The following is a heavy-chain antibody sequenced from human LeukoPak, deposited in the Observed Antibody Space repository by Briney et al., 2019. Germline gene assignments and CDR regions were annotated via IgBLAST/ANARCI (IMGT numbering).Heavy chain of an antibody. J-gene: IGHJ4*02. Sequence: GGSLRLSCAASGFTFSTYAMNWVRQAPGKGLEWVSGICGSGDNTYYTDSVKGRFTISRDNSKDTLYLQMNSLRAEDTAVYYCAKERSSGMYRLFDYWGQGTLVTVSS. CDR1: GFTFSTYA. CDR2: ICGSGDNT. D-gene: IGHD3-22*01. V-gene: IGHV3-23*01. CDR3: AKERSSGMYRLFDY.